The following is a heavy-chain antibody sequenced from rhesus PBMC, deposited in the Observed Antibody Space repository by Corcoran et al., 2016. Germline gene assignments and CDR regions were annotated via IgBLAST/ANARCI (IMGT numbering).Heavy chain of an antibody. CDR2: SNKNGST. CDR3: ASSYSGYSFY. CDR1: GGSISSGYYY. J-gene: IGHJ4*01. V-gene: IGHV4-122*02. D-gene: IGHD5-24*01. Sequence: QVQLQESGPGLVKPSETLSLTCAVSGGSISSGYYYWSWIRQPPGKGLEWIGYSNKNGSTSYIPSLKSRVTMSRDTAKNQFSLKLSSVTAADTAVYYCASSYSGYSFYWGQGVLVTVSS.